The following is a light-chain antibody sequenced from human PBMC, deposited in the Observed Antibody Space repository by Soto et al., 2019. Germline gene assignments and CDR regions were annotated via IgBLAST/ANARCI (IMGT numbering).Light chain of an antibody. CDR1: QNLNSW. J-gene: IGKJ1*01. CDR2: KAS. V-gene: IGKV1-5*03. CDR3: QQYNSYSSGT. Sequence: DIRMTQSPSTLSASVGDRVTITCRASQNLNSWLAWYQQKPGKAPKLLIYKASSLESGVPSRFSGSGSGTEFTLTINSLQPDDFAIYYCQQYNSYSSGTFGQGTKVDIK.